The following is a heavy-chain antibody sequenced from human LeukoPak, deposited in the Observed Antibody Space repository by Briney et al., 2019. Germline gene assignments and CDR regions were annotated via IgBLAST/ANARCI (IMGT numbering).Heavy chain of an antibody. V-gene: IGHV4-34*01. J-gene: IGHJ4*02. D-gene: IGHD3-10*01. CDR1: GGSFSGYY. Sequence: SETLSLTCAVYGGSFSGYYWSWIRQPPGKGLEWIGSIYYSGSTYYNPSLKSRATISVDTSKNQFSLKLSSVTAADTAVYYCAREGRKAGKFDYWGQGTLVTVSS. CDR2: IYYSGST. CDR3: AREGRKAGKFDY.